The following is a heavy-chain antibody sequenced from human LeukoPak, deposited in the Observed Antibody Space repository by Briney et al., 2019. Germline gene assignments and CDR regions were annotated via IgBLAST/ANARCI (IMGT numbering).Heavy chain of an antibody. CDR3: ARDWGSTTTPNWFDP. V-gene: IGHV1-18*01. CDR1: GYTFNNYG. D-gene: IGHD2-15*01. CDR2: ISPYNRNT. Sequence: ASVKVSCKASGYTFNNYGISWVRQAPGQGLAWMGWISPYNRNTDYAQKFQGRLTMTTDTSTNTVYMELRNLGYDATAIYYCARDWGSTTTPNWFDPWGQGTLVTVSS. J-gene: IGHJ5*02.